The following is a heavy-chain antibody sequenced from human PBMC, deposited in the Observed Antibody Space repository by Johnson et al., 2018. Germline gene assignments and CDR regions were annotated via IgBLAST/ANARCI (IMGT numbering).Heavy chain of an antibody. CDR3: AKDSTHYYDYMDV. V-gene: IGHV3-9*01. CDR1: GFPLDDYA. J-gene: IGHJ6*03. D-gene: IGHD2-15*01. CDR2: ISWNSGSI. Sequence: VQLVQSGGGVVQPGRSLRLSCAASGFPLDDYAMHWVRQAPGKGLEWVSGISWNSGSIGYADSVKGRFIISRDNAKNPLYQKMNSRRDEDTALYYWAKDSTHYYDYMDVWGKGTTVTVSS.